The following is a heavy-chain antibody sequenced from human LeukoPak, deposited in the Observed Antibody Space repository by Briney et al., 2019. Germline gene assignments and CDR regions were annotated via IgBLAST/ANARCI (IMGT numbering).Heavy chain of an antibody. J-gene: IGHJ5*02. CDR2: IKSETDGGTT. CDR1: GFTFSNAW. CDR3: TTVYDSSGYRFDP. D-gene: IGHD3-22*01. V-gene: IGHV3-15*01. Sequence: PGGSLRPSCAASGFTFSNAWMRWVRQAPGKGLEWVGRIKSETDGGTTDYAAPVKGRFTISRDDSENTLFLQMNSLKTEDTAVYYCTTVYDSSGYRFDPWGQGTLVTVSS.